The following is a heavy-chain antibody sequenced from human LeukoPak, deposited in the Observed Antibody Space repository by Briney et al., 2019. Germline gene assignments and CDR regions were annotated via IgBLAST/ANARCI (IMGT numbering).Heavy chain of an antibody. Sequence: ASVKVSCKASGYTFTGYYIHWVRQAPGQGLEWMVWINPHSGGTNYAQKFQGGVTMTRDTSITTAYMELSSLRSDDTAVYYCARDVGEYCSSTNCYASHYWGQGTLVTVSS. CDR3: ARDVGEYCSSTNCYASHY. J-gene: IGHJ4*02. CDR2: INPHSGGT. CDR1: GYTFTGYY. D-gene: IGHD2-2*01. V-gene: IGHV1-2*02.